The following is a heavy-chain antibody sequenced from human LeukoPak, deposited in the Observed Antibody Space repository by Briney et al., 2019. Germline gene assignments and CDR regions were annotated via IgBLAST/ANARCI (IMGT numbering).Heavy chain of an antibody. CDR3: AKDLAAAGNSDY. J-gene: IGHJ4*02. CDR2: IWYDGSNK. D-gene: IGHD6-13*01. Sequence: GRSLRLSCAASGFTFSSYGMHWVRQAPGKGLKWVAVIWYDGSNKYYADSVKGRFTISRDNSKNTLYLQMNSLRAEDTAVYYCAKDLAAAGNSDYWGQGTLVTVSS. CDR1: GFTFSSYG. V-gene: IGHV3-33*06.